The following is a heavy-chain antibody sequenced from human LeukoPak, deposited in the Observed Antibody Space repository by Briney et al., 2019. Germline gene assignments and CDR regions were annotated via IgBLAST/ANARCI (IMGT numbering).Heavy chain of an antibody. CDR3: VRVALYYYDSESYYFFEH. Sequence: GGSLRLSCEASGFTFNNYWMSWVRQAPGKGLEWVANIRYDGSEKNYVDSVKGRFTISRDNAKNSLYLQMNTLRVEDTAIYYCVRVALYYYDSESYYFFEHWGQGTPVTASS. CDR2: IRYDGSEK. CDR1: GFTFNNYW. D-gene: IGHD3-10*01. J-gene: IGHJ4*02. V-gene: IGHV3-7*01.